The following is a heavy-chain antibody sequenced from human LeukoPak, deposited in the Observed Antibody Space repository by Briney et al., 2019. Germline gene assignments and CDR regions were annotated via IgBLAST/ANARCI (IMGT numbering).Heavy chain of an antibody. CDR3: ARAGVWDYSDTSGYHNGAFDI. V-gene: IGHV1-2*02. CDR1: GYTFTAYY. Sequence: ASVKVSCKTPGYTFTAYYIHWVRQAPGQGLEWMGWINPNSGGTNYAQKFQGRVTMTRDTSISTAYMELSRLRSDDTALYYCARAGVWDYSDTSGYHNGAFDIWGQGTMVTVSS. D-gene: IGHD3-22*01. CDR2: INPNSGGT. J-gene: IGHJ3*02.